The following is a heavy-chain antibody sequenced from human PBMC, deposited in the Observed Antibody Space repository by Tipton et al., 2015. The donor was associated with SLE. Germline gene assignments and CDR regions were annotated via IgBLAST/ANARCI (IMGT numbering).Heavy chain of an antibody. V-gene: IGHV4-39*07. Sequence: TLSLTCTVSGGSISSSSYYWGWIRQPPGKGLEWIGSIYYSGSTYYNPSLKSRVTISVDTSKNQFSLKLRSVTAADTAVYYCAREGGYSSSSDAFDIWGQGTMVTVSS. D-gene: IGHD6-6*01. CDR3: AREGGYSSSSDAFDI. J-gene: IGHJ3*02. CDR1: GGSISSSSYY. CDR2: IYYSGST.